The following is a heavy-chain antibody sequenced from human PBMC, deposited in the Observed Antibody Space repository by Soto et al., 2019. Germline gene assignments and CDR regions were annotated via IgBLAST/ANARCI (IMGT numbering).Heavy chain of an antibody. V-gene: IGHV1-69*06. D-gene: IGHD2-15*01. CDR2: IIPIFGPA. J-gene: IGHJ5*02. CDR3: ARGGRSVVVAATPRWFDP. CDR1: GDTFSTYA. Sequence: QVKLVQSGAEVKKPGYSVKVSCKTSGDTFSTYAINWLRQAPGQGLEWMGGIIPIFGPANYAQTVQARVTITADRSTSTAYMALSRLRSEDTAVYFCARGGRSVVVAATPRWFDPWGHGPLVTVAS.